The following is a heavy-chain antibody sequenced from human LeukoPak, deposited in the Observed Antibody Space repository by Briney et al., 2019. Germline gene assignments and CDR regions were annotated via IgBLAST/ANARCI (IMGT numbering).Heavy chain of an antibody. CDR1: GFTFSSYS. V-gene: IGHV3-48*01. D-gene: IGHD3-10*01. CDR3: ARDGAEDYGSGSYWFDP. Sequence: GGSLRLSCAASGFTFSSYSINWVRQAPGKGLEWVSYISSSSSTIYYADSVKGRFTISRDNAKNSLYLQMNSLRAEDTAVYYCARDGAEDYGSGSYWFDPWGQGTLVTVSS. CDR2: ISSSSSTI. J-gene: IGHJ5*02.